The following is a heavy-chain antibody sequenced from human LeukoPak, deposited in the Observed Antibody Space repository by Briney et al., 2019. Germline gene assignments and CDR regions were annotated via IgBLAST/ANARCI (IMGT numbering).Heavy chain of an antibody. CDR1: GGSISSGDYY. CDR3: ARDGAGSSWYPLDY. Sequence: SQTLSLTCTVSGGSISSGDYYWSWIRQPPGKGLEWIGYIYYSGSTYYNPSLKSRVTISVDTSKNQFSLKLSSVTAADTAVYYCARDGAGSSWYPLDYWGQGTLVTVSS. J-gene: IGHJ4*02. CDR2: IYYSGST. V-gene: IGHV4-30-4*08. D-gene: IGHD6-13*01.